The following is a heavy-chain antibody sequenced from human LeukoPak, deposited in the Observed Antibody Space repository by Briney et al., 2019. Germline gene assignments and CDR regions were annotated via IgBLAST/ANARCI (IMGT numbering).Heavy chain of an antibody. CDR1: GFTFSSYE. CDR2: ISSSGSTI. J-gene: IGHJ4*02. V-gene: IGHV3-48*03. Sequence: GGSLRLSCAASGFTFSSYEMNWVRQAPGKGLEWVSYISSSGSTIYYADSVKGRFTISTDNAKNTLYLQMNSLRAEDTAVYYCARDVRFEWEPRGNYWGQGTLVTVSS. D-gene: IGHD1-26*01. CDR3: ARDVRFEWEPRGNY.